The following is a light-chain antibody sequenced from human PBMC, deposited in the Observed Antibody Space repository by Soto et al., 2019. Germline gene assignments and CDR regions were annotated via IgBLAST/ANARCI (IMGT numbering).Light chain of an antibody. Sequence: QSALTQPASVSGSPGQSMTISCTGTSSDVGDYNYVSWYQQHPGKAPKLMLYDVSNRPSGISNRFSGSKSGNTASLTISGLQAEDEAEYYCSSYTSSTTLFGTGTKLTVL. J-gene: IGLJ1*01. V-gene: IGLV2-14*01. CDR1: SSDVGDYNY. CDR3: SSYTSSTTL. CDR2: DVS.